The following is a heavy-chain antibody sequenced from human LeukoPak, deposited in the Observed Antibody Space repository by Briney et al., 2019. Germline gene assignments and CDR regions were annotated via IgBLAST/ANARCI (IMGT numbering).Heavy chain of an antibody. V-gene: IGHV1-46*01. Sequence: ASVKVSCKASGYTFTTYYIHWVRQAPGQGLEWMGIINPSGGSTSYAQKFQGRVTMTRDTSTSTVYMELSSLRSEDTAVYYCAKIAAYSSGWYYFDYWGQGTLVTVSS. CDR1: GYTFTTYY. J-gene: IGHJ4*02. CDR2: INPSGGST. CDR3: AKIAAYSSGWYYFDY. D-gene: IGHD6-19*01.